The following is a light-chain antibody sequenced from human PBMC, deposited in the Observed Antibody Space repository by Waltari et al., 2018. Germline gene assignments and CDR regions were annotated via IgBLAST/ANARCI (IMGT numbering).Light chain of an antibody. CDR3: CSSVVSYTVV. V-gene: IGLV2-11*01. CDR2: DAN. Sequence: QSALTQPRSVSGSPGQSVTVPCTGTSTNAGTSKYLSWYQHHPGRAPKLLLFDANKRPSGVPDRFSGSKSDNTASLTISGLRPEDEAYYYCCSSVVSYTVVFGGGTKVTVL. J-gene: IGLJ2*01. CDR1: STNAGTSKY.